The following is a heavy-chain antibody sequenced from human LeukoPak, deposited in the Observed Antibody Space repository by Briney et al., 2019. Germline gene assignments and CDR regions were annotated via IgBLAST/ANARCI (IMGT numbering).Heavy chain of an antibody. V-gene: IGHV3-23*01. CDR3: ARALQTTVVTRGMNWFDP. Sequence: GGSLRLSCAASGFTFSSYAMSWVRQAPGKGLEWVSAISGSGGSTYYADSVKGRFTISRDNAKNTLYLQMNSLRAEDTAVYYCARALQTTVVTRGMNWFDPWGQGTLVTVSS. D-gene: IGHD4-17*01. CDR1: GFTFSSYA. J-gene: IGHJ5*02. CDR2: ISGSGGST.